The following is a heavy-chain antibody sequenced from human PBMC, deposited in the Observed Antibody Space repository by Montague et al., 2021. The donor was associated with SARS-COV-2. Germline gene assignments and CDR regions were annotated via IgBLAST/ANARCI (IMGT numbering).Heavy chain of an antibody. CDR1: GGSIDGNH. CDR3: AMLYGGGGGSGY. D-gene: IGHD4-23*01. CDR2: IGST. J-gene: IGHJ4*02. V-gene: IGHV4-59*01. Sequence: SETLSLTCTVSGGSIDGNHWTWVRQSPGKGLEWIGQIGSTNYNPSLGGRNSTSVDTSKTHFSLNLASVTAADSAIYYCAMLYGGGGGSGYWGQGTLVTVSS.